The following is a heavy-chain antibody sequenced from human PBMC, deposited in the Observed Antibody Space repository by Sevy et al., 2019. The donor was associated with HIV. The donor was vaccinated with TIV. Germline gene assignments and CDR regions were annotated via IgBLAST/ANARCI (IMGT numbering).Heavy chain of an antibody. CDR2: LSGSGGNK. V-gene: IGHV3-23*01. J-gene: IGHJ4*01. D-gene: IGHD6-19*01. CDR3: AKGGIAVAAKPYYFDY. CDR1: GFTFSTYA. Sequence: GGSLRLSCAASGFTFSTYAMSWVRQAPGKGLEWVSALSGSGGNKYYSGSVKGRFTISRDNSKTTLYLQMNNLRAEDTAVYYCAKGGIAVAAKPYYFDYWGHGTLVTVSS.